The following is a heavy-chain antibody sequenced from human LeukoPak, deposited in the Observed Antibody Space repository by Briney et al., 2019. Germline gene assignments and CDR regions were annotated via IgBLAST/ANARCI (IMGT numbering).Heavy chain of an antibody. V-gene: IGHV4-30-2*01. Sequence: PSETLSLTCTVSGGSISSGGYYWSWIRQPPGKGLEWIGYIYHRGSTYYNPSLKSRVTISVDRSKNQFSLKLSSVTAADTAVYYCARHEAGEGYQLLYPHYWGQGTLVTISS. CDR1: GGSISSGGYY. CDR2: IYHRGST. D-gene: IGHD2-2*02. CDR3: ARHEAGEGYQLLYPHY. J-gene: IGHJ4*02.